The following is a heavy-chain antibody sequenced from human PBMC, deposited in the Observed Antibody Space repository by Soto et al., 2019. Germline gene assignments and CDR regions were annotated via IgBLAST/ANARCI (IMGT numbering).Heavy chain of an antibody. J-gene: IGHJ5*02. CDR2: IYYSGST. D-gene: IGHD1-7*01. Sequence: SETLSLTCTVSGGSISSYYWSWIRQPPGKGLEWIGYIYYSGSTYYNPSLKSRVTISVDTSKNQFSLKLSSVTAADTAVYYCATHSPGLLELSWFDPWGQGTLVTVSS. CDR1: GGSISSYY. V-gene: IGHV4-59*04. CDR3: ATHSPGLLELSWFDP.